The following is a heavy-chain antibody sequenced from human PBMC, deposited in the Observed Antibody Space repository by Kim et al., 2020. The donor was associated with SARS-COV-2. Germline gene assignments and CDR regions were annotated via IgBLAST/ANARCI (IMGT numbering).Heavy chain of an antibody. CDR3: ARSGSVPYDFWSGYYGPWDY. CDR1: GYTFTSYG. Sequence: ASVKVSCKASGYTFTSYGISWVRQAPGQGLEWMGWISAYNGNTNYAQKLQGRVTMTTDTSTSTAYMELRSLRSDDTAVYYCARSGSVPYDFWSGYYGPWDYCGQGTLVTVSS. CDR2: ISAYNGNT. D-gene: IGHD3-3*01. V-gene: IGHV1-18*01. J-gene: IGHJ4*02.